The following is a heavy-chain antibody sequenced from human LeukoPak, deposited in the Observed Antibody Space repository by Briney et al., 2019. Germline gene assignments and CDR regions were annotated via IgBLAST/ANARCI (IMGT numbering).Heavy chain of an antibody. Sequence: PSETLSLTCTVSGGSISSYYWSWLRQPAGKGLEWIGRIYTSGSTNYNPSLKSRVTMSVDTSKNQFSLKLSSVTAADTAVYCCARDTIAVAGYHFDYWGQGTLVTVSS. CDR2: IYTSGST. D-gene: IGHD6-19*01. V-gene: IGHV4-4*07. CDR3: ARDTIAVAGYHFDY. J-gene: IGHJ4*02. CDR1: GGSISSYY.